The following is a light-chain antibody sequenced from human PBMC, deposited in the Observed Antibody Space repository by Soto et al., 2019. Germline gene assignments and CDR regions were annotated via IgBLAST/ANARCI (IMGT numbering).Light chain of an antibody. Sequence: DIQMTQSPSSLSASVGDRVTFTCRANESIGEYLNWFQKKPGKAPKLLMYTESSLQSGVPSRFSASGSGTDFTLTIGSVDPEDFAAYYCQQTFILPWTFGQGT. J-gene: IGKJ1*01. CDR1: ESIGEY. CDR2: TES. CDR3: QQTFILPWT. V-gene: IGKV1-39*01.